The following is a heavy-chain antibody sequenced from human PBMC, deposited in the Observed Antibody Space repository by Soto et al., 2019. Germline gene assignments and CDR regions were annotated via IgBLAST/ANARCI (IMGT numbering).Heavy chain of an antibody. CDR3: ARDAPRCSGGSCFDF. CDR2: INSGSSTI. CDR1: GFTFSSYS. Sequence: EVQLVESGGGLVQPGGSLRLSCAASGFTFSSYSMNWVRQAPGKGLEWVSYINSGSSTIYYADSVKGRFTISRDNAKNSLYLQMNSLRDEDTAVYYCARDAPRCSGGSCFDFWGQGILVTVSS. J-gene: IGHJ4*02. D-gene: IGHD2-15*01. V-gene: IGHV3-48*02.